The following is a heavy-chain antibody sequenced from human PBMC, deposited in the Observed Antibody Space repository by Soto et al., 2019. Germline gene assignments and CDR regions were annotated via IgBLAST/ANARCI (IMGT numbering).Heavy chain of an antibody. V-gene: IGHV3-23*01. CDR1: GFTFSSYA. CDR3: AKEYCSSTSCFIVVVATGFDY. J-gene: IGHJ4*02. CDR2: IRSNTAVT. D-gene: IGHD2-2*01. Sequence: GGSLRLSCAASGFTFSSYAMHWVRQAPGKGLEWVAAIRSNTAVTHYADSMRDRFTISRVNSANTIFLQMNSLRVEDSAVYYCAKEYCSSTSCFIVVVATGFDYWGQGTLVTVSS.